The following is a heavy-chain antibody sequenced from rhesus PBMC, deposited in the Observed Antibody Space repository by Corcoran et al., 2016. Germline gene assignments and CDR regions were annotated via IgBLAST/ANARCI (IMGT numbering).Heavy chain of an antibody. CDR2: IYWDDDK. CDR3: ARGAKGSWWWRVEFDY. J-gene: IGHJ4*01. V-gene: IGHV2-174*01. Sequence: QVTLKESGPALVKPTQTLTLTCTFSGFSLTTSGMGVGWIRQPPGQALEWLALIYWDDDKRYSTSLKSRLTISKDTSKNQVVLTMTNMDPVDTATYYCARGAKGSWWWRVEFDYWGQGVLVTVSS. D-gene: IGHD6-13*01. CDR1: GFSLTTSGMG.